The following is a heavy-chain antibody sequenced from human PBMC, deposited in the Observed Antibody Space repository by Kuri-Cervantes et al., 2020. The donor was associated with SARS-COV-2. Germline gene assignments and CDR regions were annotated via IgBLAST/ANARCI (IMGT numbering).Heavy chain of an antibody. CDR1: GGSISSGGYY. D-gene: IGHD6-19*01. V-gene: IGHV4-31*03. CDR2: IYYSGST. CDR3: ARARWGSGWTYYYYGMDV. Sequence: SETLSLTCTVSGGSISSGGYYWSWIRQHPGKGLEWIGYIYYSGSTYYNPSLKSRVTISVDTSKNQFSLKLSSVTAADTAVYYCARARWGSGWTYYYYGMDVWGQGTTVTVSS. J-gene: IGHJ6*02.